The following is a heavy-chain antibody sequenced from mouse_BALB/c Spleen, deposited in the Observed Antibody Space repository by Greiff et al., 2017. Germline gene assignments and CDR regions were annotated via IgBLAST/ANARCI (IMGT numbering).Heavy chain of an antibody. CDR1: GYSITSGYY. CDR3: AGLRESMDY. D-gene: IGHD2-2*01. J-gene: IGHJ4*01. Sequence: EVQRVESGPGLVKPSQSLSLTCSVTGYSITSGYYWNWIRQFPGNKLEWMGYISYDGSNNYNPSLKNRISITRDTSKNQFFLKLNSVTTEDTATYYCAGLRESMDYWGQGTSVTVSS. V-gene: IGHV3-6*02. CDR2: ISYDGSN.